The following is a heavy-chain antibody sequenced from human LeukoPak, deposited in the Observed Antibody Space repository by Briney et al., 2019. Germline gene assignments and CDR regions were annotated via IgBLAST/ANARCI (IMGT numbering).Heavy chain of an antibody. D-gene: IGHD6-19*01. CDR2: IYTSGST. J-gene: IGHJ4*02. V-gene: IGHV4-4*09. CDR3: ARHGAGYSSGWYDY. CDR1: GGSISSYY. Sequence: SETLSLTCTVSGGSISSYYWSWIRQPPGKGLEWIGYIYTSGSTNYNPSLKGRVTISVGTSKNQFSLKLSSVTAADTAVYYCARHGAGYSSGWYDYWGQGTLVTVSS.